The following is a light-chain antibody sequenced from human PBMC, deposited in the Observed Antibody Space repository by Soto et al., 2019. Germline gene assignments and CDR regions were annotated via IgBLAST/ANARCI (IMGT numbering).Light chain of an antibody. CDR3: CSYAGSYTLV. CDR2: DVS. J-gene: IGLJ2*01. CDR1: SSDVGGYNY. Sequence: QSALTQPRSVSGSPGQSVTISCTGTSSDVGGYNYVSWYQQHPGKAPKLMLYDVSKRPSAVPDRFSGSKSGHTASLTISGLQLEDEADYYCCSYAGSYTLVFGGGTKLTVL. V-gene: IGLV2-11*01.